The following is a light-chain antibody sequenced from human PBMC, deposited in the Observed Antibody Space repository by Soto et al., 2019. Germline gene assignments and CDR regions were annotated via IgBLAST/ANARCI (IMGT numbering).Light chain of an antibody. CDR3: SSYTSSSTPV. CDR2: DVS. Sequence: QSALTQPASVSGSPGQSITISCTGTSSHVGGYNYVSWYQQHPGKAPKLMIYDVSNRPSGVSNRFSGSKSGNTASLTISGLQAEDAADYYCSSYTSSSTPVFGGGTKLTVL. J-gene: IGLJ2*01. V-gene: IGLV2-14*01. CDR1: SSHVGGYNY.